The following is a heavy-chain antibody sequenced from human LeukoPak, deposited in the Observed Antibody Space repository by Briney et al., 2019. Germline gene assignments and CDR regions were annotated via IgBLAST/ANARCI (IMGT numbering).Heavy chain of an antibody. CDR2: INHSGST. D-gene: IGHD3-10*01. V-gene: IGHV4-34*01. CDR1: GGSFSGYY. Sequence: SETLSLTCAVYGGSFSGYYWSWIRQPPGKGLEWIGEINHSGSTNYNPSLKSRVTISVDTSKNQFSLKLSSVTSADTAVYYCARWGSLVYYYYGMDVWGQGTTVTVSS. CDR3: ARWGSLVYYYYGMDV. J-gene: IGHJ6*02.